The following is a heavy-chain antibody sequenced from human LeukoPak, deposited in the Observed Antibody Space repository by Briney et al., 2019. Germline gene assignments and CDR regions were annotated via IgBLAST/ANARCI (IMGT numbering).Heavy chain of an antibody. CDR2: INPTSGST. Sequence: GASVTLTCNVSGYSFSGYYWHWVRQAPGQGLEWMGWINPTSGSTNYAQTFRGRVTLTSDTSITTAYMELSRLKSDDTAVYYCATGNDSGELDFWGQGTLVTVSS. V-gene: IGHV1-2*02. CDR3: ATGNDSGELDF. J-gene: IGHJ4*02. CDR1: GYSFSGYY. D-gene: IGHD1-1*01.